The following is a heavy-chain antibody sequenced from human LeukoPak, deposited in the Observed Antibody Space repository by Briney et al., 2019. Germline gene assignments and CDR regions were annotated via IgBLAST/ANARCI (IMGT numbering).Heavy chain of an antibody. CDR2: IYYSGST. CDR3: ARGGSGWEGPDY. CDR1: GGSISSSSYY. Sequence: SETLSLTCTVSGGSISSSSYYWGWIRQPPGKGLEWIGSIYYSGSTYYNPSLKSRVTISVDTSKNQFSLKLSSVTAADTAVYYCARGGSGWEGPDYWGQGTLVTVSS. V-gene: IGHV4-39*07. D-gene: IGHD6-19*01. J-gene: IGHJ4*02.